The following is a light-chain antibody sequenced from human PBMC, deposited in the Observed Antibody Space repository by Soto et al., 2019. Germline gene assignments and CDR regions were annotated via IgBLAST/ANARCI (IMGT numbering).Light chain of an antibody. CDR3: QSYDSSLSGAV. J-gene: IGLJ7*01. Sequence: QAVVTQPPSVSGAPGQRVTMSCTGSSSNNGAGYDVHWYQQLPGTAPKLLIYGNSNRPSGVPDRFSGSKSGTSASLAITGLQAEDEADYYCQSYDSSLSGAVFGGGTQLTVL. CDR1: SSNNGAGYD. CDR2: GNS. V-gene: IGLV1-40*01.